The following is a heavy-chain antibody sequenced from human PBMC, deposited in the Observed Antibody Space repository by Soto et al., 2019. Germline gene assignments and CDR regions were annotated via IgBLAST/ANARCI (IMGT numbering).Heavy chain of an antibody. CDR3: ARHGLTELDDMTRQYYYYGMDV. CDR1: GYSFTSYW. V-gene: IGHV5-10-1*01. CDR2: IDPSDSYT. Sequence: PGESLKISCKGSGYSFTSYWISWVRQMPGKGLEWMGRIDPSDSYTNYSPSFQGHVTISADKSISTAYLQWSSLKASDTAMYYCARHGLTELDDMTRQYYYYGMDVWGQGTTVTGSS. D-gene: IGHD1-26*01. J-gene: IGHJ6*02.